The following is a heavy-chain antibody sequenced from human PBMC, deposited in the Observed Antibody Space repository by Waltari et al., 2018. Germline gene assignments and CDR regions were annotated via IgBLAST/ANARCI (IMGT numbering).Heavy chain of an antibody. CDR3: ARWRRGWYLGY. CDR1: GYTFTGYY. CDR2: INPNRCGT. V-gene: IGHV1-2*02. J-gene: IGHJ4*02. D-gene: IGHD6-19*01. Sequence: QVQLVQSGAEVKKPGASVKVSCKASGYTFTGYYMHWVRQAPGKGLEWMGWINPNRCGTNYAKKVQGRVTMTRDTAISTAYMELSRLRSDDTAVYYCARWRRGWYLGYWGQGTLVTVSS.